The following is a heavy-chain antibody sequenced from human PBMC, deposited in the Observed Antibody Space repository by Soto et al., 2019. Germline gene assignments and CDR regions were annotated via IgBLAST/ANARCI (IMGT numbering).Heavy chain of an antibody. D-gene: IGHD5-12*01. CDR2: FDPEDGET. J-gene: IGHJ4*02. V-gene: IGHV1-24*01. Sequence: ASVKVSCKVSGYTLTELSMHWVRQAPGKGLEWMGGFDPEDGETIYAQKFQGRVTMTEDTSTDTAYMELSSLRSEDTAVYYCATDTKTGTSMCGSETWGQGTVVTVSS. CDR1: GYTLTELS. CDR3: ATDTKTGTSMCGSET.